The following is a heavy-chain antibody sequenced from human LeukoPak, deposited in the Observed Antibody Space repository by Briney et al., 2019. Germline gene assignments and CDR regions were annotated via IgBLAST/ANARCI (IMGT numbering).Heavy chain of an antibody. CDR3: GIDYY. Sequence: GGSLRLSCAASGFTFDDYPMHWGPQAPGKGLEWVSLIRADGITTYYADSVKGRFTISRDSSKNSLYLQMNSLKTEDSALYYCGIDYYSGQGTLVTVSS. J-gene: IGHJ4*02. CDR2: IRADGITT. CDR1: GFTFDDYP. V-gene: IGHV3-43*02.